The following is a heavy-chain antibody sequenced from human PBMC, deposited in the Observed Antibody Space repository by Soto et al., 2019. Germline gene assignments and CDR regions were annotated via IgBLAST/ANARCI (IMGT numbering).Heavy chain of an antibody. D-gene: IGHD6-19*01. J-gene: IGHJ5*02. CDR2: ISRTSSYI. CDR3: VSDQKRGHFETSGPNWFAT. Sequence: DVQLVESGGGLVRPGGSLRLSCVVSGLTFSTYSMNWVRQTPGKGLEWVSSISRTSSYIYYRDSVKGRFTISGDNAKNSLYLQMNGLRVEDTAVYYCVSDQKRGHFETSGPNWFATWGQGTLVTVSS. V-gene: IGHV3-21*02. CDR1: GLTFSTYS.